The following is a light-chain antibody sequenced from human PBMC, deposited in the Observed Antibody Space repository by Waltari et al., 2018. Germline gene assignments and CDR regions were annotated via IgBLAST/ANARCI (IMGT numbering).Light chain of an antibody. CDR2: EVN. CDR3: SSYARNTYD. J-gene: IGLJ1*01. V-gene: IGLV2-18*02. CDR1: SSDIGTYNR. Sequence: QSALTQPPSVSGSPGQSVTISCTGTSSDIGTYNRVSWYQQPPGTAPKLMLYEVNNRPSRVPDRFSGSKSGNTASLTISGLQAEDEADYYCSSYARNTYDFGTGTKVTVL.